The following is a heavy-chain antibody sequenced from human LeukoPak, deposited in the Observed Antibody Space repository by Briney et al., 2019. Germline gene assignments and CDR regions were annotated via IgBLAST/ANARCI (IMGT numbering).Heavy chain of an antibody. D-gene: IGHD3-22*01. V-gene: IGHV3-23*01. CDR2: ISGSGDNT. CDR3: AKGSYYDSSGSFYFDY. Sequence: GGSLRLSCAASGFTFSSYATSWVRQAPGKGLKWVSGISGSGDNTYYADSVKGRFTISRDNSKNTLYVQVNSLGTEDTAAYYCAKGSYYDSSGSFYFDYWGQGTLVTVSS. J-gene: IGHJ4*02. CDR1: GFTFSSYA.